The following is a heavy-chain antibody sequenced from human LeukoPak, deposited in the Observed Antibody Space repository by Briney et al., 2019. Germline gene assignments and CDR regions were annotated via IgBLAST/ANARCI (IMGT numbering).Heavy chain of an antibody. V-gene: IGHV4-59*08. CDR1: GGSISSYY. CDR3: ARHYGYYDHSFDY. CDR2: LYYSGST. J-gene: IGHJ4*02. D-gene: IGHD4-17*01. Sequence: SETLSLTCTVSGGSISSYYWSWIRQPPGKGLEWIGYLYYSGSTNYNPSLKSRVTISVDTSKNQFSLKLSSVTAADTAVYYCARHYGYYDHSFDYWGQGTLVTVSS.